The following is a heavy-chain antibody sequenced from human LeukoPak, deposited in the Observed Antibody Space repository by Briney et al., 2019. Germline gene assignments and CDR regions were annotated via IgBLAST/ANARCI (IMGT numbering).Heavy chain of an antibody. CDR2: IRYDGSNK. Sequence: PGGSLRLSCAASGFTFSSYGMHWVRQAPGKGLEWVAFIRYDGSNKYYADSVKGRFTISRDNSKNTLYLQMNSLRAEDMAVYYCAKVGAAANNFDYWGQGTLVTVSS. CDR1: GFTFSSYG. V-gene: IGHV3-30*02. D-gene: IGHD6-13*01. CDR3: AKVGAAANNFDY. J-gene: IGHJ4*02.